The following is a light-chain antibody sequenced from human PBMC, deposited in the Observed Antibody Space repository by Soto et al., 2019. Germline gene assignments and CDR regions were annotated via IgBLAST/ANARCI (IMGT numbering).Light chain of an antibody. J-gene: IGLJ3*02. V-gene: IGLV2-8*01. CDR3: VSKAGSNKHVV. Sequence: QSALTQPASESGSPGQSITISCTGSSSDIGASNSVSWYQQHPGKAPKLLITEVTKRPTGVPDPYSGTKSGNTSSLSVSGLQAGDEADCYCVSKAGSNKHVVFGGGTKVNVL. CDR2: EVT. CDR1: SSDIGASNS.